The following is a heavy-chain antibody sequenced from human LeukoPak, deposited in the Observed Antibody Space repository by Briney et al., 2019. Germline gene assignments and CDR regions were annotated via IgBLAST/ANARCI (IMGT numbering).Heavy chain of an antibody. CDR1: GGSISSGDYY. CDR2: IYYSGST. J-gene: IGHJ4*02. CDR3: ARPRSRYSSSWQF. V-gene: IGHV4-30-4*01. Sequence: SETLSLTCTVSGGSISSGDYYWGWIRQPPGKGLEWIGYIYYSGSTYYNPSLKSRVTISVDTSKNQFPLKLSSVTAADTAVYYCARPRSRYSSSWQFWGEGSLVTVSS. D-gene: IGHD6-13*01.